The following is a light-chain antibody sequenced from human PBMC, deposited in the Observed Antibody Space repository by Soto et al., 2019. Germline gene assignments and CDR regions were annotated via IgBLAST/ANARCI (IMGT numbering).Light chain of an antibody. Sequence: DIVMTQSPAILSVSLGERATLSCLASQSISDNLAWYQQRSGQAPRLLIYGASTRATGVPARFSGSGSGTEFTLTISSLKSDDFAIYYSHHYKSWPPLTFGGGNKVE. V-gene: IGKV3-15*01. J-gene: IGKJ4*01. CDR3: HHYKSWPPLT. CDR2: GAS. CDR1: QSISDN.